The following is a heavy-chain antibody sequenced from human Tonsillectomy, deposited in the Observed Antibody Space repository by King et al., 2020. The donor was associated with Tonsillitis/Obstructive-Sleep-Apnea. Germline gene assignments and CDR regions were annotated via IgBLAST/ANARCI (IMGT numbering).Heavy chain of an antibody. D-gene: IGHD2-2*01. V-gene: IGHV3-23*04. CDR1: RFTFTTYA. J-gene: IGHJ3*01. CDR2: ISGSGGRT. Sequence: VQLVESGGGLVQPGGSLRLSCAASRFTFTTYAMSWVRQAPGKGLEWVSSISGSGGRTYYADSVKGRFTISRDNSKNTLYLQMSSLRAEDTAVYYCAKSVFGVPAANDAFDVWGQGTMVTVSS. CDR3: AKSVFGVPAANDAFDV.